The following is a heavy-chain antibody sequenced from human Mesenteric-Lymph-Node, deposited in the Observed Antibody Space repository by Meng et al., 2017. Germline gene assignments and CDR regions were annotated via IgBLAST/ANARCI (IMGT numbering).Heavy chain of an antibody. CDR3: ARQGNYDSIGSLDY. Sequence: QVQLVESGGGVVQPGRSLRLSCAASGFTFSSYGMHWVRQATGKGLVWVAVIWYDGSNKNYADSVKGRFTISRDNSKNTLYLQMNSLRAEDTAVYYCARQGNYDSIGSLDYWGQGTLVTVSS. J-gene: IGHJ4*02. CDR2: IWYDGSNK. V-gene: IGHV3-33*01. D-gene: IGHD3-22*01. CDR1: GFTFSSYG.